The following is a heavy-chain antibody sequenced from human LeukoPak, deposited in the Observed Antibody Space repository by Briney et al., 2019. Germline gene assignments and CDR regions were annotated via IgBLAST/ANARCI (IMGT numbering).Heavy chain of an antibody. Sequence: ASVKVSCKASGYTFTSYYMHWVRQAPGQGLEWMGIINPSGGSTSYAQKFQGRVTMTRDTSTSTVYMELSSPRSEDTAVYYCATQGRRVYCSGGSCYGNWGQGTLVTVSS. J-gene: IGHJ4*02. CDR1: GYTFTSYY. CDR2: INPSGGST. CDR3: ATQGRRVYCSGGSCYGN. D-gene: IGHD2-15*01. V-gene: IGHV1-46*01.